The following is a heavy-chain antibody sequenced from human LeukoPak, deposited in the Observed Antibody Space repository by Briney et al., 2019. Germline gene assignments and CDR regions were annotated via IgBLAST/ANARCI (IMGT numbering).Heavy chain of an antibody. V-gene: IGHV1-8*01. CDR3: ARGACSGGSCYYWFDP. Sequence: ASVKVSCKASGYTFTSYDINWVRQATGQGLEWMGWMNPNSGNTGYAQKFQGRVTMTRNTSISTAYMELSSLRSEDTAVYYCARGACSGGSCYYWFDPWGQGTLVTVPS. D-gene: IGHD2-15*01. CDR2: MNPNSGNT. CDR1: GYTFTSYD. J-gene: IGHJ5*02.